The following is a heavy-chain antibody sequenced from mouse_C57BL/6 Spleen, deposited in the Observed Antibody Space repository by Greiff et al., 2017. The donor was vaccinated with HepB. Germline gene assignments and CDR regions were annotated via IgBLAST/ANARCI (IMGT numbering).Heavy chain of an antibody. D-gene: IGHD1-1*01. V-gene: IGHV5-12*01. J-gene: IGHJ4*01. CDR1: GFTFSDYY. CDR2: ISNGGGST. CDR3: ARHDGSSSYAMDY. Sequence: EVNVVESGGGLVQPGGSLKLSCAASGFTFSDYYMYWVRQTPEKRLEWVAYISNGGGSTYYPDTVKGRFTISRDNAKNTLYLQMSRLKSEDTAMYYCARHDGSSSYAMDYWGQGTSVTVSS.